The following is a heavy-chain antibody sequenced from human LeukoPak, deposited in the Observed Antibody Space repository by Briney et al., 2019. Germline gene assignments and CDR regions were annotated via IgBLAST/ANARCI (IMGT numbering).Heavy chain of an antibody. CDR2: IYYSGST. CDR3: ARVGYCSSTSCYEAFDI. Sequence: SETLSLTCTVSVGSISSYYWSWIRQPPGKGLEWIGYIYYSGSTNYNPSLKSRVTISVDTSKNQFSLKLSSVTAADTAVYYCARVGYCSSTSCYEAFDIWGQGTMVTVSS. J-gene: IGHJ3*02. D-gene: IGHD2-2*01. CDR1: VGSISSYY. V-gene: IGHV4-59*01.